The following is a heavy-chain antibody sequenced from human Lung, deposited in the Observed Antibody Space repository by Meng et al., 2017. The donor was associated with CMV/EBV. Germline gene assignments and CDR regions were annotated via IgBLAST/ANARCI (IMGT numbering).Heavy chain of an antibody. D-gene: IGHD5-18*01. CDR1: GFTFSSYW. J-gene: IGHJ6*02. CDR2: IRYDGSNK. CDR3: AKDGRGYSYGYGMDV. Sequence: GESLKISCAASGFTFSSYWMHWVRQAPGKGLEWVAFIRYDGSNKYYADSVKGRFTISRDNSKNTLYLQMNSLRAEDTAVYYCAKDGRGYSYGYGMDVWGQGTTVTVSS. V-gene: IGHV3-30*02.